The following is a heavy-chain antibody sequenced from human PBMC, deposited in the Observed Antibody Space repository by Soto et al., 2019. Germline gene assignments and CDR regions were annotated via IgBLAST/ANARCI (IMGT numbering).Heavy chain of an antibody. J-gene: IGHJ5*02. CDR3: ARVPGP. CDR2: IYHSGGT. Sequence: QLQLQESGSGLVKPSQTLSLTCAVSGGSISSGGYSWIWIRQPPGKGLEWIGYIYHSGGTYYNPSINRRVTISVDRSKNQFSLKLSSVTVADTAVYYCARVPGPWGHGTLVTVSS. V-gene: IGHV4-30-2*01. CDR1: GGSISSGGYS.